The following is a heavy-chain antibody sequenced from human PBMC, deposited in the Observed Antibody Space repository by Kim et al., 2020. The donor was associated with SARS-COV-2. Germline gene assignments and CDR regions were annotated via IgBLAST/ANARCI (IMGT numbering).Heavy chain of an antibody. J-gene: IGHJ6*02. CDR3: AKEDGSYYYYYYGMDV. Sequence: DSVKARFTISRDNSKNTLYLQMNSLGAEDTAVYYCAKEDGSYYYYYYGMDVWGQGTTVTVSS. D-gene: IGHD1-26*01. V-gene: IGHV3-30*02.